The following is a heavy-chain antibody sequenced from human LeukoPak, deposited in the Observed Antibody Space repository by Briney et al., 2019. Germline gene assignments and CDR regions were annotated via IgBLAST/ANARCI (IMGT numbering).Heavy chain of an antibody. Sequence: PGGSLRLSCGASGFTFSTYAMSWVRQAPGKGLEWVSAISGSGGSTYYADSVKGRFTISRDNSKNTLYLQMNSLRAEDTAVYYCAKGYYYDSSGYYNYWGQGTLVTVSS. D-gene: IGHD3-22*01. CDR2: ISGSGGST. CDR3: AKGYYYDSSGYYNY. J-gene: IGHJ4*02. CDR1: GFTFSTYA. V-gene: IGHV3-23*01.